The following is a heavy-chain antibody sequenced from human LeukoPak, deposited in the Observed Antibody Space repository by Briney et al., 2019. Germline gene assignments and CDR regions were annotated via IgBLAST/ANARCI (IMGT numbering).Heavy chain of an antibody. V-gene: IGHV4-59*01. D-gene: IGHD3-22*01. CDR3: ARANDFYETSGYPLGDAFDI. J-gene: IGHJ3*02. Sequence: SETLSLTCTVSGDSITSYFWSWIRQPPGKGLEWIGYIYYSGSTNYNPSLKSRVTISVDTSKNQFSLKLSSVTAADTAVYYCARANDFYETSGYPLGDAFDIWGQGTMVTVSS. CDR2: IYYSGST. CDR1: GDSITSYF.